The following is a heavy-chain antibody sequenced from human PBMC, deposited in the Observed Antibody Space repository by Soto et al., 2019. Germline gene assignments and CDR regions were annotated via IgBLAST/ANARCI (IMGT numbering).Heavy chain of an antibody. CDR2: IYYSGST. CDR3: ARGRITIFGVVRPYYFDS. D-gene: IGHD3-3*01. V-gene: IGHV4-59*01. Sequence: SETLSLTCTVSGGSISSYYWSWIRQPPGKGLEWIGYIYYSGSTNYNPSLKSRVTISVDTSKNQFSLKLSSVTAADTAVYYCARGRITIFGVVRPYYFDSWGQGTLVTVSS. CDR1: GGSISSYY. J-gene: IGHJ4*02.